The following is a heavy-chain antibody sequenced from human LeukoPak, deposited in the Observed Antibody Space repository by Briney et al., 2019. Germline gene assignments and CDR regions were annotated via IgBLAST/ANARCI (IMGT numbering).Heavy chain of an antibody. J-gene: IGHJ4*02. Sequence: GGSLRLSCAASGFTFSSYAMHWVRQAPGKGLEWVAVISYDGSNKYYADSVKGRFTISRDNSKNTLYLQMNSLRAEDTAVYYCARVYRDYYDSSGYIDYWGQGTLVTVSS. V-gene: IGHV3-30-3*01. CDR1: GFTFSSYA. CDR3: ARVYRDYYDSSGYIDY. D-gene: IGHD3-22*01. CDR2: ISYDGSNK.